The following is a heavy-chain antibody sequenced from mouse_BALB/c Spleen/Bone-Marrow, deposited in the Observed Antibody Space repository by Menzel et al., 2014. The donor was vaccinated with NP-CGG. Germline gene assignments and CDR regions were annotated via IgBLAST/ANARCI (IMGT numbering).Heavy chain of an antibody. CDR1: GFSLTSYG. D-gene: IGHD2-1*01. CDR3: ARDRRDYGKAWYFDV. J-gene: IGHJ1*01. V-gene: IGHV2-9*02. Sequence: QVQLKESGPGLVAPSQSLSITCTVSGFSLTSYGVHWVRQPPGKGLEWLGIIWAGGSTNYKSALVSRLSISKEIFKSQVFLKMNSLQTDDTAMYYCARDRRDYGKAWYFDVWGAGTTVTVSS. CDR2: IWAGGST.